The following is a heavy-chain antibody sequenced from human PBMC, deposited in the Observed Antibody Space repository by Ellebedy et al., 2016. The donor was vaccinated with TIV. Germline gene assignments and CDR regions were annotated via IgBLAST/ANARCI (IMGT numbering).Heavy chain of an antibody. CDR2: INHSGST. D-gene: IGHD1-1*01. V-gene: IGHV4-34*01. CDR3: ARHNWNDLYFYGMDV. CDR1: GGSFSAYY. J-gene: IGHJ6*02. Sequence: SETLSLXXVVYGGSFSAYYWSWIRQPPGKGLEWIGEINHSGSTNYNPSLRSRVTILVDTSKNQFSLKLSSVTAADTAVYYCARHNWNDLYFYGMDVWGQGTTVTVSS.